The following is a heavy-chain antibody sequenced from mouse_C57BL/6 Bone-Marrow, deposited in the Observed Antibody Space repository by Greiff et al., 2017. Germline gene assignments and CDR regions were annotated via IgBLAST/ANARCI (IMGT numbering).Heavy chain of an antibody. Sequence: QVQLQQSGAELARPGASVKLSCKASGYTFTSYGISWVKQRTGQGLEWIGEIYPRSGNTYYNEKFKGKATLTADKSSSTAYMELRSLTSEDSAVYFCARGGPDYYGSSYWYFDVWGTGTTVTVSS. CDR3: ARGGPDYYGSSYWYFDV. CDR2: IYPRSGNT. CDR1: GYTFTSYG. J-gene: IGHJ1*03. D-gene: IGHD1-1*01. V-gene: IGHV1-81*01.